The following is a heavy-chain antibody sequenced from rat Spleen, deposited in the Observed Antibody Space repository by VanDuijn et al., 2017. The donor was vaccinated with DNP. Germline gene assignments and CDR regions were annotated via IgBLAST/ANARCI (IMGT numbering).Heavy chain of an antibody. V-gene: IGHV3-1*01. J-gene: IGHJ2*01. Sequence: EVQLQESGPGLVKPSQSLSLTCSVTGYSITSNYWAWIRKFPGNKMEWMGYISYSGYTSYNPSLKIQISITRNTSKNQFFLHLNSVTTDDTATYYCARTVYYYSTYIPFDYWGRGVMVTVSS. CDR2: ISYSGYT. CDR3: ARTVYYYSTYIPFDY. D-gene: IGHD1-2*01. CDR1: GYSITSNY.